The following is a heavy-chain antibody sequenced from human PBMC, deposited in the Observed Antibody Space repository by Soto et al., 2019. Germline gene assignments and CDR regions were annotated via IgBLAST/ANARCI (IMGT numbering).Heavy chain of an antibody. CDR2: IDPSGGST. V-gene: IGHV1-46*03. CDR3: TRGSTVVTLDYFDS. CDR1: GYTVTRHY. Sequence: QVQLVQSGAEVKKPGASVKVSCKASGYTVTRHYMHWVRQAPGQGLEWMGIIDPSGGSTTYAQKFQDSVTMPRDMSTRTVYMELSSLRSDDTAIYYCTRGSTVVTLDYFDSWGQGTLVTVSS. J-gene: IGHJ4*02. D-gene: IGHD2-21*02.